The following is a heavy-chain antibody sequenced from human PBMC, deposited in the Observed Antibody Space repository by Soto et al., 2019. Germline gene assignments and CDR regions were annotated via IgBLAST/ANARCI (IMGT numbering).Heavy chain of an antibody. V-gene: IGHV4-39*01. CDR3: AREIAAIACWYDP. CDR2: IYYSGST. Sequence: QLQLQESGPGLVKSSETLSLTCTVSVGSISSSSYYWGWIRQPPGKGLEWIGSIYYSGSTYYNPSLKSRDTISVDTSKTQSSLRRSLVAAPAPAENCGAREIAAIACWYDPWGQGTLVTVTS. J-gene: IGHJ5*02. CDR1: VGSISSSSYY. D-gene: IGHD6-6*01.